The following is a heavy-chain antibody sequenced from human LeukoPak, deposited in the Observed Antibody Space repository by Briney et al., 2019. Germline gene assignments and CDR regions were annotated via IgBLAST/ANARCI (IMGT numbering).Heavy chain of an antibody. J-gene: IGHJ5*02. CDR2: IYSGGST. Sequence: GSLRLSCAASGSTVSSNYMSWVRQAPGKGLEWVSVIYSGGSTYYADSVKGRFTISRDNSKNTLYLQMNSLRAEDTAVYYCARDRGDSSGYWNWFDPWGQGTLVTVSS. V-gene: IGHV3-66*02. D-gene: IGHD3-22*01. CDR3: ARDRGDSSGYWNWFDP. CDR1: GSTVSSNY.